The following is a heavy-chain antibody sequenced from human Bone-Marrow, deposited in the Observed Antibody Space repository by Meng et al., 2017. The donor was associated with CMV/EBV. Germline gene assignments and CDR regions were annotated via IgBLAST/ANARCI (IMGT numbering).Heavy chain of an antibody. CDR1: GYTFTGYY. V-gene: IGHV1-2*02. D-gene: IGHD3-3*01. CDR2: ISPNSGGT. Sequence: ASVKVSCKASGYTFTGYYMHWVRQAPGQGLEWMGWISPNSGGTNYAQKFQGRVTMTRDTSISTAYMELSRLRSDDTAVYYCARDMARFLEGGVIMSAYYFDCWGQGTLVTVSS. J-gene: IGHJ4*02. CDR3: ARDMARFLEGGVIMSAYYFDC.